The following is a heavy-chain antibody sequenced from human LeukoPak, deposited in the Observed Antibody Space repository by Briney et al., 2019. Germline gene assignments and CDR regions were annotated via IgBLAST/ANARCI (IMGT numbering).Heavy chain of an antibody. V-gene: IGHV5-51*01. D-gene: IGHD6-6*01. Sequence: GESLKISCKASGYSFNSYWIGWVRQMPGKGLEWMGIIYPGDSDTRYSPSFQGQVTISADKSISTAYLQWSSLKASDTAMYYCARLPVAARPGAYYYYYMDVWGKGTTVTVSS. CDR3: ARLPVAARPGAYYYYYMDV. CDR1: GYSFNSYW. J-gene: IGHJ6*03. CDR2: IYPGDSDT.